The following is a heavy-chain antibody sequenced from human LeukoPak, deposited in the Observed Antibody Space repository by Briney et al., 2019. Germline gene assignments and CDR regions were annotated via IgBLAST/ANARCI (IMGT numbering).Heavy chain of an antibody. Sequence: GESLKISCQGSGYRFTNYWIAWVRPMPGKGLEWMGIIYPGDSDTRYSPSFQGQVTISADKSISTAYLQWSSLKASDTAMYYCARHKATDYYDSSGYYYFDYWGQGTLVTVSS. CDR3: ARHKATDYYDSSGYYYFDY. CDR2: IYPGDSDT. V-gene: IGHV5-51*01. D-gene: IGHD3-22*01. J-gene: IGHJ4*02. CDR1: GYRFTNYW.